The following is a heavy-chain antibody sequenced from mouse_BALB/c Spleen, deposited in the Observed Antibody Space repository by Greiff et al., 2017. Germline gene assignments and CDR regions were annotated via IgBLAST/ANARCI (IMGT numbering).Heavy chain of an antibody. J-gene: IGHJ3*01. D-gene: IGHD1-1*01. V-gene: IGHV5-6-5*01. CDR2: ISSGGST. Sequence: EVMLVESGGGLVKPGGSLKLSCAASGFTFSSYAMSWVRQTPEKRLEWVASISSGGSTYYPDSVKGRFTISRDNARNILYLQMSSLRSEDTAMYYCAREGYGSSYGFAYWGQGTLVTVSA. CDR3: AREGYGSSYGFAY. CDR1: GFTFSSYA.